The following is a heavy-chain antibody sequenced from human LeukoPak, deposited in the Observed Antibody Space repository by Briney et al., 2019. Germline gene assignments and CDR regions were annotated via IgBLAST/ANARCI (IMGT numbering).Heavy chain of an antibody. V-gene: IGHV3-23*01. CDR3: ARDDYGDSGPLFDY. Sequence: GVSLRLSCAASGFTFSSYNMNWVRRAPGQGLEWVSTIRTNGAGTHYADSVRGRFTISRDDSKNTLYLQMDSLRAEDTAVYYCARDDYGDSGPLFDYWGQGTLVTVSS. D-gene: IGHD4-17*01. CDR1: GFTFSSYN. CDR2: IRTNGAGT. J-gene: IGHJ4*02.